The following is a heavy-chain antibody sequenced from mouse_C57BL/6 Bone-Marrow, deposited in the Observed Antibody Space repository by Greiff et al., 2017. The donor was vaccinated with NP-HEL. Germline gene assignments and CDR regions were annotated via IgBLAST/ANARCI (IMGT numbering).Heavy chain of an antibody. D-gene: IGHD4-1*01. J-gene: IGHJ2*01. CDR2: ISYDGSN. V-gene: IGHV3-6*01. CDR3: ARGWDDPYFDY. CDR1: GYSITSGYY. Sequence: VQLQQSGPGLVKPSQSLSLTCSVTGYSITSGYYWNWIRQFPGNKLEWMGYISYDGSNNYNPSLKNRISITRDTSKNQFFLKLNSVTTEDTATYYCARGWDDPYFDYWGQGTTLTVSS.